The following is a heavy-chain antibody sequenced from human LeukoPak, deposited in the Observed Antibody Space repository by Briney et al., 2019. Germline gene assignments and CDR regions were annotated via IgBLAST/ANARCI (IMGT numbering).Heavy chain of an antibody. V-gene: IGHV3-64*01. Sequence: GVSLRLSCAASGFTFSSYAMHWVRQAPGKGLEYVAAIVSDGGSTYYANSVKGRFTISRDNSKNTLYLQMGSLRGDDMAVYYCARDGIAGAPTYYFDSWGQGTLVTVSS. CDR1: GFTFSSYA. D-gene: IGHD6-19*01. CDR3: ARDGIAGAPTYYFDS. CDR2: IVSDGGST. J-gene: IGHJ4*02.